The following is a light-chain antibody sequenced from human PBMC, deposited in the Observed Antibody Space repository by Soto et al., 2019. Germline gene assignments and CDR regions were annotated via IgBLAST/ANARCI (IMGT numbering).Light chain of an antibody. J-gene: IGLJ3*02. CDR1: SSNIGDNT. CDR2: SNN. CDR3: AAWDDRRFWV. Sequence: QSVLTQPPSASGTPGQRVTISCSGGSSNIGDNTVNWYQQLPGTAPKLLIYSNNQRPSGVPDRFSGSKSGTSASLAISGLQSEDEADYYCAAWDDRRFWVFGGGTKLTVL. V-gene: IGLV1-44*01.